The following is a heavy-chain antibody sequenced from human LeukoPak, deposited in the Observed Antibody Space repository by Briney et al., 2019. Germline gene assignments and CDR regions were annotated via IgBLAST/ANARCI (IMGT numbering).Heavy chain of an antibody. CDR2: IIPIFGTS. V-gene: IGHV1-69*13. CDR3: ARGPIRSGYSGRFDY. Sequence: ASVKVSCKASGGTFSNYAISWVRQAPGQGLEWMGGIIPIFGTSNYAQKFQGRVTIAADEPSTTAYMELTSLTSNDTALYYCARGPIRSGYSGRFDYWGQGTLVTVSS. D-gene: IGHD3-22*01. J-gene: IGHJ4*02. CDR1: GGTFSNYA.